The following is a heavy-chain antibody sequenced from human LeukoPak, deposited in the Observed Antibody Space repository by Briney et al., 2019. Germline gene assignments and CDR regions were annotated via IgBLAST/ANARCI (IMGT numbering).Heavy chain of an antibody. V-gene: IGHV3-30*18. CDR2: ISYDGSNK. CDR3: AKDLQVSWFGESRDYYDMDV. D-gene: IGHD3-10*01. Sequence: GGSLRLSCAASGFTFSSYGMHWVRQAPGKGLEWVAVISYDGSNKYYADSVKGRFTISRDNSKNTLYLQMNSLRAEDTAVYYCAKDLQVSWFGESRDYYDMDVWGQGTTVTVSS. CDR1: GFTFSSYG. J-gene: IGHJ6*02.